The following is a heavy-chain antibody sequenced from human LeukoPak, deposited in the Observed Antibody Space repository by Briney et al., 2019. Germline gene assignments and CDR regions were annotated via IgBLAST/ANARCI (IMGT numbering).Heavy chain of an antibody. CDR3: ARQYCSGGSCYLTAFDI. Sequence: KPSETLSLTCTVSGGSISSYCWSLIRQPPGKGLEWIGYIYYSGSTNYNPSLKSRVTISVDTSKNQFSLRLSSVTAADTAVYYCARQYCSGGSCYLTAFDIWGQGTMVTVSS. V-gene: IGHV4-59*08. CDR1: GGSISSYC. CDR2: IYYSGST. J-gene: IGHJ3*02. D-gene: IGHD2-15*01.